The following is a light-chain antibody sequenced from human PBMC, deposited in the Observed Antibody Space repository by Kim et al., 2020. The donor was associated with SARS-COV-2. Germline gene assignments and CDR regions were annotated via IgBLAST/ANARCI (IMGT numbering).Light chain of an antibody. Sequence: SYELTQPPSVSVSPGQTARITCFGDALPKQYAYWYQQKPGQAPVLVIYKDSERPSGIPERFSGSSSGTTVTLTISGVQAEDEADYYCQSADSSGTYWVFGGGTQLTVL. V-gene: IGLV3-25*03. J-gene: IGLJ3*02. CDR1: ALPKQY. CDR3: QSADSSGTYWV. CDR2: KDS.